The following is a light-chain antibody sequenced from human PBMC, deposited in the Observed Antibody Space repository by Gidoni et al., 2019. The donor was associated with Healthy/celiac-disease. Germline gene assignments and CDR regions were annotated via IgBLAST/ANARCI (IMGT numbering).Light chain of an antibody. CDR1: QRISSY. J-gene: IGKJ3*01. CDR3: RQSYSTPFT. Sequence: QMTQSPSSLSASVGDRVTVTCRASQRISSYLNWYQQKPGKAPKLLIYAAYSLQSGVPSRCSGSGSGTDFTITISSLQHEDFATYYCRQSYSTPFTFGPGTKVDIK. CDR2: AAY. V-gene: IGKV1-39*01.